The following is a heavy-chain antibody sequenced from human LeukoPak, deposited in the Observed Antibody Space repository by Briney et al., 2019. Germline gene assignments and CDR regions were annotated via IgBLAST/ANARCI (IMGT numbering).Heavy chain of an antibody. Sequence: ASETLSLTCAVSGGSISSGGYSWSWIRQPPGKGLEWIGYIYHSGSTYYNPSLKSRVTISVDRSKNQFSLKLSSVTAADTAVYYCARDSGIYDAFDIWGQGTMVTVSS. CDR1: GGSISSGGYS. CDR3: ARDSGIYDAFDI. D-gene: IGHD3-10*01. J-gene: IGHJ3*02. CDR2: IYHSGST. V-gene: IGHV4-30-2*01.